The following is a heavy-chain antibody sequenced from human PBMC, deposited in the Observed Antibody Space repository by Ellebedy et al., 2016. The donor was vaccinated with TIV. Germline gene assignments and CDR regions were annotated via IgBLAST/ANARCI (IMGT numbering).Heavy chain of an antibody. D-gene: IGHD1-26*01. CDR2: ILSGGST. V-gene: IGHV3-23*01. Sequence: GGSLRLSXAASGFTFSDYSMSWVRQAPGKGLEWVSAILSGGSTYYAASVRGRFTVSRDNSKNTLFLQMNSLRAEDTAIYYCAKYVVGTTLDYWGQGTLVTVSS. J-gene: IGHJ4*02. CDR3: AKYVVGTTLDY. CDR1: GFTFSDYS.